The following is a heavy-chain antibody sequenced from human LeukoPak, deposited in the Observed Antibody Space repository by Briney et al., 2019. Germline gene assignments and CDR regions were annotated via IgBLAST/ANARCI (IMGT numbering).Heavy chain of an antibody. CDR2: IKQDGSEK. D-gene: IGHD3-9*01. Sequence: GTLRLSCAASGFTFSSYGMSWVRQAPGKGLEWVANIKQDGSEKYYVDSVEGRFTISRDNAKNSLYLQMNSLRAEDTAVYYCARRYFDWLLSHYFDYWGQGTLVTVSS. CDR1: GFTFSSYG. V-gene: IGHV3-7*01. J-gene: IGHJ4*02. CDR3: ARRYFDWLLSHYFDY.